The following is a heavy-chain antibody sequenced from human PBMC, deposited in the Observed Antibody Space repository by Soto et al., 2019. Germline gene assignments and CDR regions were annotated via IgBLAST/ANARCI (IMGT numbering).Heavy chain of an antibody. CDR3: VRDSPIGSTFSGYDGIDY. Sequence: QVQLVQSGAEVKKPGSSVKVSCKTSGGTFSNDIITWVRQAPGQGLEWMGRIIPRLDTTNYGQKFQGRVTITEDKSTSTAYTELNSLRSEETAVYYCVRDSPIGSTFSGYDGIDYWGQGTLVTVSS. D-gene: IGHD5-12*01. CDR2: IIPRLDTT. CDR1: GGTFSNDI. V-gene: IGHV1-69*08. J-gene: IGHJ4*02.